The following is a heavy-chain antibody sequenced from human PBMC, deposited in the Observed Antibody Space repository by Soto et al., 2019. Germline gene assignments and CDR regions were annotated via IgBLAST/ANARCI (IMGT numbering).Heavy chain of an antibody. CDR1: GCSISTSVYY. CDR2: IYYSGSA. Sequence: SETLSLTCTVSGCSISTSVYYWGWIRQPPGRGLEWMANIYYSGSAYYNPSLKSRVSTSVDTSKNQLSLKLRSVTAADTAVYYCARQGSRAFDIWGQGTMVTVSS. V-gene: IGHV4-39*01. CDR3: ARQGSRAFDI. D-gene: IGHD2-15*01. J-gene: IGHJ3*02.